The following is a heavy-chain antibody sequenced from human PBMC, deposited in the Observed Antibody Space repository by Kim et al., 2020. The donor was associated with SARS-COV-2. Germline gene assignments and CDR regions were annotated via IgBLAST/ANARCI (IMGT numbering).Heavy chain of an antibody. CDR2: INTNTGNP. CDR3: ARDLASDYYDSSGYYSHD. J-gene: IGHJ4*02. D-gene: IGHD3-22*01. CDR1: GYTFTSYA. V-gene: IGHV7-4-1*02. Sequence: ASVKVSCKASGYTFTSYAMNWVRQAPGQGLEWMGWINTNTGNPTYAQGFTGRFVFSLDTSVSTAYLQISSLKAEDTAVYYCARDLASDYYDSSGYYSHDWRKGTLLTVSS.